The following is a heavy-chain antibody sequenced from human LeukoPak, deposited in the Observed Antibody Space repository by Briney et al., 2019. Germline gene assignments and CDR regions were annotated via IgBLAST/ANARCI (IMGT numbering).Heavy chain of an antibody. CDR1: GGSISSSSYY. CDR3: ARDSDGYNYSLGY. J-gene: IGHJ4*02. V-gene: IGHV4-39*07. CDR2: IYYSGST. Sequence: SETLSLTCTVSGGSISSSSYYWGWIRQPPGKGLECIGSIYYSGSTYYNPSLKSRVTISVDTSKNQFSLKLSSVTAADTAFYYCARDSDGYNYSLGYWGQGTLVTVSS. D-gene: IGHD5-24*01.